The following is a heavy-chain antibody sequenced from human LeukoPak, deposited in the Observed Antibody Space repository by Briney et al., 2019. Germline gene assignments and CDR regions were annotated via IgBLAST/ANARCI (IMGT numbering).Heavy chain of an antibody. Sequence: GRSLRLSCTASGFTFGNYLMSWFRQAPGKGLEWICFISGGTTEYAASVNGRFTISRDDSTSIDYLQMSSLAAEETAVYYCSRGSGWLSVYWGQGTLVTVSS. CDR1: GFTFGNYL. V-gene: IGHV3-49*03. CDR2: ISGGTT. J-gene: IGHJ4*02. CDR3: SRGSGWLSVY. D-gene: IGHD6-19*01.